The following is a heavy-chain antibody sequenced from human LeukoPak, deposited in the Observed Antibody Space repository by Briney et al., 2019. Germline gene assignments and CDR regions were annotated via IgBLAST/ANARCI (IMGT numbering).Heavy chain of an antibody. V-gene: IGHV1-69*13. D-gene: IGHD2-15*01. CDR1: GGTFSSYA. CDR3: ARLVAASAGFDY. J-gene: IGHJ4*02. Sequence: VKVSCKASGGTFSSYAISWVRQAPGQGLEWMGRIIPIFGTANYAQKFQGRVTITTDESTSTAYMELSSLRSEDTAVYYCARLVAASAGFDYWGQGTLVTVSS. CDR2: IIPIFGTA.